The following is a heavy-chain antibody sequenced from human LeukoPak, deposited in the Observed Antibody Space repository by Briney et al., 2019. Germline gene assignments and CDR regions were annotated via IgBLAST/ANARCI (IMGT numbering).Heavy chain of an antibody. J-gene: IGHJ4*02. CDR3: ARILLIYYYDSSGYVDN. V-gene: IGHV4-34*01. CDR2: INHSGST. D-gene: IGHD3-22*01. Sequence: PSETLSLTCAVYGGSFSGYYWSWIRQPPGKGLEWIGEINHSGSTNYNPSLKSRVTISVDTSKNQFSLKLSSVTAADTAVYYCARILLIYYYDSSGYVDNWGQGTLVTVSS. CDR1: GGSFSGYY.